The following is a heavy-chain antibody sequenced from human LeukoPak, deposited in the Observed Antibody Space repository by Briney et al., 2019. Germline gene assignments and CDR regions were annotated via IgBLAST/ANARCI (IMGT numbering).Heavy chain of an antibody. D-gene: IGHD4-17*01. CDR2: IIPILGIA. CDR1: GGTFSVYA. CDR3: ARDHRIGYGDYMYYYYGMDV. Sequence: SVKVSCKASGGTFSVYAINWVRQAPGQGLEWMGRIIPILGIANYAQKFQGRVTITADKSTSTAYMELSSLRSEDTAVYYCARDHRIGYGDYMYYYYGMDVWGQGTTVTVSS. V-gene: IGHV1-69*04. J-gene: IGHJ6*02.